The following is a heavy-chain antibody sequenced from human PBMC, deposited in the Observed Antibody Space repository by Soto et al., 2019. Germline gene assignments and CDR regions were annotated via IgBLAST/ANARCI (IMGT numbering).Heavy chain of an antibody. CDR1: GFSISTGYY. CDR3: ARVLYYYDSSGYSPDY. V-gene: IGHV4-38-2*01. Sequence: SETLSLTCAVSGFSISTGYYWGGIRQPPGKGLERIATIYHSGTTYSNPSLKSRVTISVDTSKNQFSLKLSSVTAADTAVYYCARVLYYYDSSGYSPDYWGLGTLVTVSS. D-gene: IGHD3-22*01. CDR2: IYHSGTT. J-gene: IGHJ4*02.